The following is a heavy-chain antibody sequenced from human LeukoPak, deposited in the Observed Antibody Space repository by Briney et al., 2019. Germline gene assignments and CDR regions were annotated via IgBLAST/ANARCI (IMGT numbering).Heavy chain of an antibody. Sequence: GGSLRLSCAASGFTVSSNYMSWVRQAPGKGLEWVSLIYSGGSTYYADSVKGRFTISRDNSKNTLYLQMNSLRAEDTAVYYCARAAYSSSWFQADAFDIWGQGTMVTVSS. V-gene: IGHV3-53*01. D-gene: IGHD6-13*01. CDR3: ARAAYSSSWFQADAFDI. CDR1: GFTVSSNY. CDR2: IYSGGST. J-gene: IGHJ3*02.